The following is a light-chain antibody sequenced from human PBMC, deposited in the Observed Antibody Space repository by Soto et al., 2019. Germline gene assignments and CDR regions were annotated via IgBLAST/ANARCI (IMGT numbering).Light chain of an antibody. Sequence: EIGLTQSPCTLSLSPGERATLSCRASQSVSSSYLAWYQQKPGQAPSLLIYGASCRATGIPERFSGSGSGTDFTLTISSLEPEDFAVYYCQQYSSSPFTFGHGTEVDIK. CDR1: QSVSSSY. V-gene: IGKV3-20*01. J-gene: IGKJ3*01. CDR3: QQYSSSPFT. CDR2: GAS.